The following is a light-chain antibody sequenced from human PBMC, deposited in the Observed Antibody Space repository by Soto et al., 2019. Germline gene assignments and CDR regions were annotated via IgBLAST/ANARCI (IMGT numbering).Light chain of an antibody. CDR3: SSYTSSSTLVV. CDR2: DVR. Sequence: QSALTQPASVSGSPGQSITISCTGTSRDVGGYNYVSWYQQHPGKAPKLMIYDVRTRPSGVSNRFSGSKSGNTASLTISGLQAEDEADYYCSSYTSSSTLVVFGGGTQLTVL. J-gene: IGLJ2*01. CDR1: SRDVGGYNY. V-gene: IGLV2-14*01.